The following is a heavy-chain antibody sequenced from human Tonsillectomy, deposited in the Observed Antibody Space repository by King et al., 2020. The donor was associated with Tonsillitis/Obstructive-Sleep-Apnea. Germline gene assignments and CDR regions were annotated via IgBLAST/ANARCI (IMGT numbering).Heavy chain of an antibody. V-gene: IGHV3-30*01. J-gene: IGHJ3*01. CDR3: ASDDEYSGYAN. D-gene: IGHD5-12*01. CDR1: GFTFSSYA. Sequence: VQLVESGGGVVQPGRSLRLSCAASGFTFSSYAMHWVRQAPGKGLEWVAVISYDGSNKYYADSVKGRFTISRDNSTNTLYLQMNSLRAEDTAVYYCASDDEYSGYANWGQGTMVTVSS. CDR2: ISYDGSNK.